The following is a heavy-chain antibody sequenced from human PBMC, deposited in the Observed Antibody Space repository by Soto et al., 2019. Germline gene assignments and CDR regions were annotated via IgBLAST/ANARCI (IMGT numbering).Heavy chain of an antibody. D-gene: IGHD6-19*01. J-gene: IGHJ6*02. Sequence: QVQLQESGPGLVKPSETLSLTCTVSGGSVSSGSYYWSWIRQPPGKGLEWIGYIYYSGSTNSNPSLKSLVTISGDTSKIQFSLTLSSVTAADTAVYYCARGIEGWYQGRYYYGMDVWGQGTTVTVSS. CDR3: ARGIEGWYQGRYYYGMDV. CDR2: IYYSGST. CDR1: GGSVSSGSYY. V-gene: IGHV4-61*01.